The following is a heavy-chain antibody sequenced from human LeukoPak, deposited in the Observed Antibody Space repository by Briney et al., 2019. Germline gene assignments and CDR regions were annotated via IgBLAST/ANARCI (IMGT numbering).Heavy chain of an antibody. D-gene: IGHD4-17*01. V-gene: IGHV4-38-2*01. CDR1: GYSISSGYY. CDR3: ARHDCGDYYFDY. J-gene: IGHJ4*02. CDR2: IYHSGST. Sequence: SETLSLTCAVSGYSISSGYYWGWIRQPPGKGLEWIGSIYHSGSTYYNPSLESRVTISVDTSKNQFSLKLNSVTAADTAVYYCARHDCGDYYFDYWGQGTLVTVSS.